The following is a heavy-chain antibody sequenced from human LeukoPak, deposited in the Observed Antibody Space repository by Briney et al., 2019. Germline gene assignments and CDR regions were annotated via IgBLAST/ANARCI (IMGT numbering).Heavy chain of an antibody. Sequence: GASLRLSCAASGFTFSSYAMSWVRQAPGKGLEWVSAISGSGGSTYYANSVKGRFTISRDNSKNTLYLQMNSLRAEDTAVYYCARDQGYCSSTSCYPSNWFDPWGQGTLVTVSS. V-gene: IGHV3-23*01. D-gene: IGHD2-2*01. CDR1: GFTFSSYA. CDR2: ISGSGGST. CDR3: ARDQGYCSSTSCYPSNWFDP. J-gene: IGHJ5*02.